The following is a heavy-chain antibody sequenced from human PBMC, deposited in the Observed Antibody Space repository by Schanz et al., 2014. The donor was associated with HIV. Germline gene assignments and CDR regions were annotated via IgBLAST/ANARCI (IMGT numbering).Heavy chain of an antibody. J-gene: IGHJ4*02. Sequence: VQSGAEVKKPGASVRVSCEASGYDFGYLDINWVRQAPGQGLEWMGWISAYNGNTNYAQKLQGRVTMTTDTSTGTAYMDLRSLRSDDTAGYYCARGAAEMATMTPWRYWGQGTLVTVSS. V-gene: IGHV1-18*01. CDR3: ARGAAEMATMTPWRY. CDR1: GYDFGYLD. D-gene: IGHD5-12*01. CDR2: ISAYNGNT.